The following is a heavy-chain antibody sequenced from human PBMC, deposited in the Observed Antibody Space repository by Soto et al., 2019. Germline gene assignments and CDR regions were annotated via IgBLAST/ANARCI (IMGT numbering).Heavy chain of an antibody. J-gene: IGHJ5*02. D-gene: IGHD2-8*01. Sequence: PGGSLRLSCAASRFTFSSFWFHWVRQAPGKGLVWVSHINSGGSTSYAQKFQGRVTMTRDTSTSTVYMELSSLRSEDTAVYYCARGYCTNGVCWENWFDPWGQGTLVTVSS. CDR3: ARGYCTNGVCWENWFDP. CDR1: RFTFSSFW. CDR2: INSGGST. V-gene: IGHV3-74*01.